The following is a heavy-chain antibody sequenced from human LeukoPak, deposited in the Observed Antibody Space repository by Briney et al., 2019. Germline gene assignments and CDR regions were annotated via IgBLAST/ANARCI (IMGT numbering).Heavy chain of an antibody. CDR3: ARGGDGYNYGDY. V-gene: IGHV4-59*01. CDR1: GGSMKNYY. D-gene: IGHD5-24*01. J-gene: IGHJ4*02. CDR2: IFFTGTT. Sequence: PSETLSLTCTVSGGSMKNYYWNWIRQPPGKGLEWIGYIFFTGTTRHNPSLSSRLTMSVDTSKNQFSLNLTSVTAADTAVYYCARGGDGYNYGDYWGQGTLVTVSS.